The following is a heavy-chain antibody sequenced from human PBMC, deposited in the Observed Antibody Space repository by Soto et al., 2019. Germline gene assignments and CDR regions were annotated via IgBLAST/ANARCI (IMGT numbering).Heavy chain of an antibody. D-gene: IGHD2-15*01. V-gene: IGHV4-4*02. CDR3: ARDRGYCSGGSCSIGSAFDI. J-gene: IGHJ3*02. CDR1: GGSISSSNW. CDR2: IYHSGST. Sequence: SETLSLTCAVSGGSISSSNWWSWVRQPPGKGLEWIGEIYHSGSTNYNPSLKSRVTISVDKSKNQFSLKLSSVTAADTAVYYCARDRGYCSGGSCSIGSAFDIWGQGTMVTVSS.